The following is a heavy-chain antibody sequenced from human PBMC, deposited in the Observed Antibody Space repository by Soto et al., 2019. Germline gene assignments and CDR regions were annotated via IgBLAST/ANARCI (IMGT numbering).Heavy chain of an antibody. CDR2: IIPILGIA. Sequence: SVKVSCKASGGTFSSYTISWVRQAPGQGLEWMGRIIPILGIANYAQKFQGRVTITADKSTSTAYMELSSLRSEDTAVYYCAGGGGSGRGVATMSLWGQGTLVTVSS. J-gene: IGHJ4*02. CDR1: GGTFSSYT. CDR3: AGGGGSGRGVATMSL. D-gene: IGHD5-12*01. V-gene: IGHV1-69*02.